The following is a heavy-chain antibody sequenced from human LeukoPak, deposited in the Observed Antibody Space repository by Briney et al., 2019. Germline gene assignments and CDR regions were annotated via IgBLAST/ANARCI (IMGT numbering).Heavy chain of an antibody. CDR2: ISYDGSNK. J-gene: IGHJ4*02. V-gene: IGHV3-30-3*01. Sequence: PGGSLRLSCAASGFTFSSYAMHWVRQAPGKGLEWVAVISYDGSNKYYADSVKGRFTISRDNSNNTLYLQMNSLRAEDTAVYYCAKDIGFAGRDIAARPFDYWGQGTLVTVSS. CDR3: AKDIGFAGRDIAARPFDY. D-gene: IGHD6-6*01. CDR1: GFTFSSYA.